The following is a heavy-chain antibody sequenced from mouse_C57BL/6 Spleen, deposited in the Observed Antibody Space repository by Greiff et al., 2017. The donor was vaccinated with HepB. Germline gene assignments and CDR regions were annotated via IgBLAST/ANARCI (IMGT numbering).Heavy chain of an antibody. V-gene: IGHV5-17*01. CDR3: ARPTAQATFAY. CDR1: GFTFSDYG. CDR2: ISSGSSTI. D-gene: IGHD3-2*02. J-gene: IGHJ3*01. Sequence: EVKVVESGGGLVKPGGSLKLSCAASGFTFSDYGMHWVRQAPEKGLEWVAYISSGSSTIYYADTVKGRFTISRDNAKNTLFLQMTSLRSEDTAMYYCARPTAQATFAYWGQGTLVTVSA.